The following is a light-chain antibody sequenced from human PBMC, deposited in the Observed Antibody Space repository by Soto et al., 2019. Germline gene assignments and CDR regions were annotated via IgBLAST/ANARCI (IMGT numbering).Light chain of an antibody. V-gene: IGLV2-14*01. Sequence: QSALTQPASVSGSPGQSITFSCTGTSSDVGGYNYVSWYQQHPGKAPKLMIYEVSNRPSGVPNRFSGSKSGNTASLTISGLQAEDEADYYCSSYTTSSTLNYVFGSGTKLTVL. CDR1: SSDVGGYNY. CDR2: EVS. CDR3: SSYTTSSTLNYV. J-gene: IGLJ1*01.